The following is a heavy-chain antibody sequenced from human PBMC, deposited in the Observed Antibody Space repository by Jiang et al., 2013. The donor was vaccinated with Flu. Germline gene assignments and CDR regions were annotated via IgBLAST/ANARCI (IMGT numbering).Heavy chain of an antibody. V-gene: IGHV4-38-2*02. D-gene: IGHD3-22*01. CDR2: IYHSGMT. CDR3: ARDPRLYYFDSTGDAFDI. Sequence: VQLVESGPGLVKPSETLSLTCVVSDYSISSGYYWGWIRQPPGKGLEWIGSIYHSGMTYYNPSLKSRVTISVDTSKNQFSLKLSSVTAADTAVYYCARDPRLYYFDSTGDAFDIWGQGTMVIVSS. CDR1: DYSISSGYY. J-gene: IGHJ3*02.